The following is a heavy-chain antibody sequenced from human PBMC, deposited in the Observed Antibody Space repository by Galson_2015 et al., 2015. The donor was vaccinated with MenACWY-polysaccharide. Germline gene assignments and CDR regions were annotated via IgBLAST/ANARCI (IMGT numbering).Heavy chain of an antibody. V-gene: IGHV3-74*01. CDR3: ARGYSADD. D-gene: IGHD1-26*01. CDR2: IKSDGSST. CDR1: GFTFSTYW. Sequence: SLRLSCAASGFTFSTYWMHWVRQAPGTGLVWVSRIKSDGSSTNYADSVKGRFTISRDNAKNTLYLQMNSLRDEDTALYYCARGYSADDWGQGTLVTVSA. J-gene: IGHJ4*02.